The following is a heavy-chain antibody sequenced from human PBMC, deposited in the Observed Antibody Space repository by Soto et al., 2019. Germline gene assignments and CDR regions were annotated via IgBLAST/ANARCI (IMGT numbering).Heavy chain of an antibody. J-gene: IGHJ6*02. CDR1: GGSFSGYY. Sequence: SETLSLTCAVYGGSFSGYYWSWIRQPPGKGLEWIGEINHSGSTNYNPSLKSRVTISVDTSKNQFSLKLSSVTAADTAVYYCASSSSWYYYYYGMDVWGQGTTVTVSS. CDR3: ASSSSWYYYYYGMDV. D-gene: IGHD6-13*01. CDR2: INHSGST. V-gene: IGHV4-34*01.